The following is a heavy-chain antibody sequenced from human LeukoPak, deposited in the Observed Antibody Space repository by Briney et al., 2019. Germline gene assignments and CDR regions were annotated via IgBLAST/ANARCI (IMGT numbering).Heavy chain of an antibody. CDR3: VRGYSFGPYGMDV. CDR2: ISDSGGST. Sequence: QPGGSLRLSCSASGFPFSSYAMHLVRQAPGKGLEYVSAISDSGGSTYYADSVKGRFTISRDNSKNTLYLQMRAEDTAVYFCVRGYSFGPYGMDVWGQGTTVTVSS. CDR1: GFPFSSYA. V-gene: IGHV3-64D*09. J-gene: IGHJ6*02. D-gene: IGHD2-15*01.